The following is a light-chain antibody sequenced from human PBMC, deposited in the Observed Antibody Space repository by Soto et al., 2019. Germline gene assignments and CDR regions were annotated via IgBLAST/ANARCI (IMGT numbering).Light chain of an antibody. CDR3: QPANRFPPT. CDR1: QGISSW. Sequence: DIQMTQSPSSVSASVGDRVTITCRASQGISSWLAWYQQKPGKAPKLLIYAASSLQSGVPSRFSGSGTGTDFTLTISSLQAEEFATLYWQPANRFPPTFGQGTRLEIK. J-gene: IGKJ5*01. CDR2: AAS. V-gene: IGKV1-12*01.